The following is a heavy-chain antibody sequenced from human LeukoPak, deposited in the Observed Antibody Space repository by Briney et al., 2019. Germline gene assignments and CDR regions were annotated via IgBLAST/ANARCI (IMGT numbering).Heavy chain of an antibody. D-gene: IGHD4-17*01. CDR2: IYYSGST. Sequence: PSETLSLTCTVSGGSISSSSYYWGWIRQPPGKGLEWIGSIYYSGSTYYNPSLKSRVTISVDTSKNQFSLKLSSVTAADTAVYYCARQCSRRGAVTTSSFDPWGQGTLVTVSS. V-gene: IGHV4-39*01. CDR3: ARQCSRRGAVTTSSFDP. CDR1: GGSISSSSYY. J-gene: IGHJ5*02.